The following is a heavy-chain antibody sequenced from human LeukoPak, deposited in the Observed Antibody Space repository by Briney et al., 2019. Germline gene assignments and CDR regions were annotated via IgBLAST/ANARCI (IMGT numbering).Heavy chain of an antibody. Sequence: SETLSLTCTVSGGSVSSVNYYWGWIRQPPGKGLEWIGSIYYSGSTNYNPSLKSRVTISVDTSKNQFSLKLSSVTAADTAVYYCARMRADAFDIWGQGTMVTVSS. CDR3: ARMRADAFDI. V-gene: IGHV4-61*01. CDR1: GGSVSSVNYY. CDR2: IYYSGST. J-gene: IGHJ3*02.